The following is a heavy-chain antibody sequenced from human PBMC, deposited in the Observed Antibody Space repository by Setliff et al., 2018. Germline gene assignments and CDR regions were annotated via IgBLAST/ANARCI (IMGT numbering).Heavy chain of an antibody. V-gene: IGHV4-4*07. J-gene: IGHJ4*02. Sequence: SETLSLTCSVSGGLIYDHWWTWVRQPAGEEFQWIGRVYSDGDTEYNPSLKSRVTISVDTSNNQFSLHLTSVIAADTAVYFCARDNTIVGATDYWGQGALVTVSS. CDR1: GGLIYDHW. CDR3: ARDNTIVGATDY. D-gene: IGHD1-26*01. CDR2: VYSDGDT.